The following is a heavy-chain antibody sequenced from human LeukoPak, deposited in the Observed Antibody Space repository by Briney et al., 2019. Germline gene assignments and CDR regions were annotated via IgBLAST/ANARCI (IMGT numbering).Heavy chain of an antibody. CDR3: ARDYGSGSSDAFDI. J-gene: IGHJ3*02. D-gene: IGHD3-10*01. Sequence: GGSLRLSCAASGFTFSTYSMNWVRQAPGKGLEWVSYISSSSSTIYYADSVKGRFTISRDNAKNSLYLQMNSLRAEDTAVYYCARDYGSGSSDAFDIWGQGTMVTVSS. CDR1: GFTFSTYS. CDR2: ISSSSSTI. V-gene: IGHV3-48*01.